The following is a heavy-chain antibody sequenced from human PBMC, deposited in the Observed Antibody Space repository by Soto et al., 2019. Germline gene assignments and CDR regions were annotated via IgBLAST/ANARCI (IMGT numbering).Heavy chain of an antibody. V-gene: IGHV4-30-2*01. Sequence: SETLSLTCAVSGGSISSGGYSWSWIRQPPGKGLEWIGYIYHSGSTYYNPSLKSRVTISVDRSKNQFSLKLSSVTAADTAVYYCARDRVTSSPWFDYWGQGTLVTVSS. CDR3: ARDRVTSSPWFDY. J-gene: IGHJ4*02. D-gene: IGHD2-2*01. CDR2: IYHSGST. CDR1: GGSISSGGYS.